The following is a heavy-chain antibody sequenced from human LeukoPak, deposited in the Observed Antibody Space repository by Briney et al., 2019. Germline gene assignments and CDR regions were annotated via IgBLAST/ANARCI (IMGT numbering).Heavy chain of an antibody. D-gene: IGHD6-13*01. Sequence: SETLSLTCAVSGGSISSNNCWSWVRQPPGKGLEWIGEIYHSGYTNYNPSLKSRVTISVDKSKNPFSLKLNSVTAADTAVYFCARGRWQQLGYFDYWGQGTLVTVSS. J-gene: IGHJ4*02. CDR2: IYHSGYT. V-gene: IGHV4-4*02. CDR1: GGSISSNNC. CDR3: ARGRWQQLGYFDY.